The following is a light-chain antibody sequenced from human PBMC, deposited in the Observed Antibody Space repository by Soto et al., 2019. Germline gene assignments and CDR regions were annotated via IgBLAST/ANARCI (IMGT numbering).Light chain of an antibody. Sequence: EIVMTQSPATLSVSPGERGTLSCRASQSVNSDLAWYQQKPGQAPRLLIYGASTRATGIPARFSGSGSGTEFTLTISSLQSEDFAVYYCQQYNKWPLTFGGGTKVEIK. CDR2: GAS. J-gene: IGKJ4*01. CDR1: QSVNSD. V-gene: IGKV3-15*01. CDR3: QQYNKWPLT.